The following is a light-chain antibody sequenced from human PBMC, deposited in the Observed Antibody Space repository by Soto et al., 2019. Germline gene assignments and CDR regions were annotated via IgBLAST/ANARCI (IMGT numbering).Light chain of an antibody. CDR2: DVT. J-gene: IGLJ2*01. CDR1: RTDVGSYNY. CDR3: TSYTTTTTLNVI. Sequence: QSALTQPASVSGSPGQSVTISCTGTRTDVGSYNYVSWYQQHPGTAPKLIIYDVTSRASGVSSRFSGSKSGNTASLTISGLQAEDEADYYCTSYTTTTTLNVIFGGGTKLTVL. V-gene: IGLV2-14*01.